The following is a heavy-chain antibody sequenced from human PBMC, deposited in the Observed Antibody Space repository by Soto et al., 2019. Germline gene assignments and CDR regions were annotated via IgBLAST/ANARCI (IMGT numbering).Heavy chain of an antibody. V-gene: IGHV1-18*01. CDR2: ISASNGKP. CDR3: ARDRSLYCSSNSCAEEYNWFDP. CDR1: GYTFTSYG. D-gene: IGHD2-2*01. Sequence: QVQLVQSGAELKKPGASVKVSCKASGYTFTSYGISWVRQAPGQGLEGMGWISASNGKPNYAQKLQGRVTMTTDSSTSTAYMELRSLRSDDTAVYYCARDRSLYCSSNSCAEEYNWFDPWGQGTLVTVSS. J-gene: IGHJ5*02.